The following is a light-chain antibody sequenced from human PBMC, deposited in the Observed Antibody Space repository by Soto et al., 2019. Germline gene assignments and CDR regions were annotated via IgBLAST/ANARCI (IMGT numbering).Light chain of an antibody. V-gene: IGLV2-8*01. CDR3: SSYAGSRNV. J-gene: IGLJ1*01. Sequence: QSALTQPPSASGSPGQSVAISCTGTSSDVGGYNYVSWYQQHPGKAPKLMIYEVNKRPSGVPDRFSGSKSCNTASLTVSGLQAEDEADYHCSSYAGSRNVFGTGTKLTVL. CDR1: SSDVGGYNY. CDR2: EVN.